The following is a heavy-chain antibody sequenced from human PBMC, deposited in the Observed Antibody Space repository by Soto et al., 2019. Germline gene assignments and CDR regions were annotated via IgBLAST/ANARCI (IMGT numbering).Heavy chain of an antibody. CDR3: ARDLGVDTAMGFVDY. CDR1: GYTFTSYY. CDR2: INPSGGST. Sequence: QVQLVQSGAEVKKPGASVKVSCKASGYTFTSYYMHWVRQAPGQGLEWMGIINPSGGSTSYVQKFQGRVTMTRDTSTSTVYMELSSLRSEDTAVYYCARDLGVDTAMGFVDYWGQGTLVTVSS. J-gene: IGHJ4*02. V-gene: IGHV1-46*03. D-gene: IGHD5-18*01.